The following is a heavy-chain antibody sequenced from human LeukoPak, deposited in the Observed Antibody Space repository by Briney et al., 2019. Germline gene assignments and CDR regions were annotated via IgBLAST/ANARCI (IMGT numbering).Heavy chain of an antibody. D-gene: IGHD1-1*01. V-gene: IGHV1-18*01. CDR2: ISAYNGNT. CDR1: GYTFTSYG. J-gene: IGHJ5*02. CDR3: ARENWNDDYNWFDP. Sequence: ASVKVSCKASGYTFTSYGISWVRQAPGQGLEWMGWISAYNGNTNYAQKLQGRVTMTEDRSTDTAYMELSSLRSDDTAVYYCARENWNDDYNWFDPWGQGTLVTVSS.